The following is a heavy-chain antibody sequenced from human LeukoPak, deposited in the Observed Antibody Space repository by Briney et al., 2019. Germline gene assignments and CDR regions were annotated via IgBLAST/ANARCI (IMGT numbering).Heavy chain of an antibody. V-gene: IGHV3-30-3*01. D-gene: IGHD2-8*01. CDR2: ILYDGSNK. CDR1: GFTFSTHA. CDR3: AKAKMVYAGIDY. Sequence: GGSLRLSCTASGFTFSTHAMHWVRQAPGKGLEWVAIILYDGSNKHYADSVKGRFTISRDNSKNTLYLQMNSLRAEDTAVYYCAKAKMVYAGIDYWGQGTLVTVSS. J-gene: IGHJ4*02.